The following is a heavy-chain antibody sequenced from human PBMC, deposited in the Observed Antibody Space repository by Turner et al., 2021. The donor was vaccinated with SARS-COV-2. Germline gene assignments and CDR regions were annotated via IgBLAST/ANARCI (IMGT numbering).Heavy chain of an antibody. V-gene: IGHV3-30-3*01. D-gene: IGHD2-21*02. CDR1: GCTFSSYA. Sequence: QVQLVESGGGVVQPGRSLRLSCAASGCTFSSYAMHWVRQAPGKGLEWVAVISYDGSNKYYADSVKGRFTISRDNSKNTLYLQMNSLRAEDTAVYYCARDHWGNVVVVTANHYYYGMDVWGQGTTVTVSS. CDR3: ARDHWGNVVVVTANHYYYGMDV. J-gene: IGHJ6*02. CDR2: ISYDGSNK.